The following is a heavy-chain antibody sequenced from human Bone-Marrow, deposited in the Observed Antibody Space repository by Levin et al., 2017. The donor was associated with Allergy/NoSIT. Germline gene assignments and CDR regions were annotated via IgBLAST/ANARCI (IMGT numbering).Heavy chain of an antibody. Sequence: GESLKISCQGSGYSFASYWIAWVRQMPGKGLEWMGIIYPSDSDTRYSPSFQGQVTISADMSINTAYLQWNSLKASDTAMYYCARYCSGGSCLERWIGYWGQGTLVTVSS. V-gene: IGHV5-51*01. CDR2: IYPSDSDT. CDR1: GYSFASYW. D-gene: IGHD2-15*01. CDR3: ARYCSGGSCLERWIGY. J-gene: IGHJ4*02.